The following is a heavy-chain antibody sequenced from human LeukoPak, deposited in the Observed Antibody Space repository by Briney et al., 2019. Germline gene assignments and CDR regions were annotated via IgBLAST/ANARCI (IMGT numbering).Heavy chain of an antibody. CDR3: VRHESGWRGAFDI. V-gene: IGHV4-59*08. Sequence: PSETLSLTCSVLGGSISRYYWSWVRQPPGKEPEWIGYIYSSGTTDSKPAHKSRVTISVDTSKNQFSLKLSTVTAADTAVYYCVRHESGWRGAFDIWGQGTMVTVSS. CDR2: IYSSGTT. J-gene: IGHJ3*02. CDR1: GGSISRYY. D-gene: IGHD2-15*01.